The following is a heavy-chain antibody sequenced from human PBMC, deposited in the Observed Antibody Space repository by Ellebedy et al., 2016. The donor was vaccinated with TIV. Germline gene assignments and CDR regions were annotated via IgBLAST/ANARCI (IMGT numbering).Heavy chain of an antibody. D-gene: IGHD3-22*01. CDR3: AVYDSSGYYPSDFQH. Sequence: ASVKVSXXASGYTFTSYYMHWVRQAPGQGLEWMGIINPSGGSTSYAQKFQGRVTITADESTSTAYMELSSLRSEDTAVYYCAVYDSSGYYPSDFQHWGQGTLVTVSS. CDR2: INPSGGST. CDR1: GYTFTSYY. V-gene: IGHV1-46*01. J-gene: IGHJ1*01.